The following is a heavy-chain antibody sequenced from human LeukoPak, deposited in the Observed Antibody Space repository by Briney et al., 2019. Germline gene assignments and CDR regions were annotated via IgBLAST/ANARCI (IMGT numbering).Heavy chain of an antibody. CDR1: GFTFSGSA. V-gene: IGHV3-73*01. J-gene: IGHJ6*03. CDR3: TRHAGSYDYYDSIDYYYMDV. Sequence: PGGSLRLSCAASGFTFSGSAMHWVRQASGKGLEWVGRIRSKANSYAAACAASVEGSFTNARDDSKNTAYLQMNSLKTEDTAVYYCTRHAGSYDYYDSIDYYYMDVWGKGTTVTVSS. CDR2: IRSKANSYAA. D-gene: IGHD3-22*01.